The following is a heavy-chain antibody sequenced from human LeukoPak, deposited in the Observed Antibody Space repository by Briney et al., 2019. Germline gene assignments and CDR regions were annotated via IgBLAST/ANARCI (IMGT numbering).Heavy chain of an antibody. V-gene: IGHV1-2*02. D-gene: IGHD3-3*01. Sequence: ASVKVSCKASGYTFTGYYMHWVRQAPGQGLEWMGWINPNSGGTNYAQKFQGRVTMTRDTSISTAYMELSRLRSDDTAVYYCARAPYYDFWSGYYQPFDYWGQGTLVTVSS. CDR1: GYTFTGYY. J-gene: IGHJ4*02. CDR3: ARAPYYDFWSGYYQPFDY. CDR2: INPNSGGT.